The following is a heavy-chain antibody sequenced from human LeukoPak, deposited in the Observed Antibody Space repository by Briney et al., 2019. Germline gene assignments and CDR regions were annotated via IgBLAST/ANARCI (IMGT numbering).Heavy chain of an antibody. D-gene: IGHD3-3*01. CDR3: AKDPTYFWSPQGAWFDP. V-gene: IGHV3-11*05. J-gene: IGHJ5*02. CDR1: GFTFSAYY. CDR2: ITSGSLYT. Sequence: GGSLRLSCAASGFTFSAYYMSWIRQAPGKGLEWVSYITSGSLYTNYADSVKGRFTISRDNSKNTLYLQMNSLRAEDTAVYYCAKDPTYFWSPQGAWFDPWGQGTLVTVSS.